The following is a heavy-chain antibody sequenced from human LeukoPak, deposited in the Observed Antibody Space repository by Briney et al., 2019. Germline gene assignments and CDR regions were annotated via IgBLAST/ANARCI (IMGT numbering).Heavy chain of an antibody. CDR2: ISGGGGST. Sequence: GGSLRLSCAASGSTFDDYAMHWVRQAPGKGLEWVSLISGGGGSTYYADSVKGRFTISRDNSKNSLYLQMNSLRTEDTALYYCAKDPYYDFWSGGAGAFDIWGQGTMVTVSS. D-gene: IGHD3-3*01. J-gene: IGHJ3*02. CDR1: GSTFDDYA. CDR3: AKDPYYDFWSGGAGAFDI. V-gene: IGHV3-43*02.